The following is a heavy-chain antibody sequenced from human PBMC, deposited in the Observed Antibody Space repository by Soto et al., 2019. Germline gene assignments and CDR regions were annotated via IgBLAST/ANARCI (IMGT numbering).Heavy chain of an antibody. CDR3: AKDTRSAPSSSWSP. V-gene: IGHV3-9*01. Sequence: GGSLRLSCAASGLTFDDYAMHWVRQAPGKGLEWVSGISWNSGSIGYADSVKGRFTISRDNAKNSLYLQMNSLRAEDTALYYCAKDTRSAPSSSWSPWGQGTLVTVSS. CDR2: ISWNSGSI. CDR1: GLTFDDYA. D-gene: IGHD6-13*01. J-gene: IGHJ5*02.